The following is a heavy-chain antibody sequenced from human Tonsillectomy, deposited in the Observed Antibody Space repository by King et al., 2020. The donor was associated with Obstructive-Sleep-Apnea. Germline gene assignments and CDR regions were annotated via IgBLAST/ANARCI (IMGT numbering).Heavy chain of an antibody. CDR3: ARVEGAEGVGLDV. CDR1: GGSISSYY. CDR2: IYTSGST. V-gene: IGHV4-4*07. Sequence: VQLQESGPGLVKPSETLSLTCTVSGGSISSYYWSWIRQPAGKGLEWIGRIYTSGSTNYNPSLRSRVTMSVDMSKNQPSLKLSSVTAADTAVYYCARVEGAEGVGLDVWGQGTTVTVSS. D-gene: IGHD1-26*01. J-gene: IGHJ6*02.